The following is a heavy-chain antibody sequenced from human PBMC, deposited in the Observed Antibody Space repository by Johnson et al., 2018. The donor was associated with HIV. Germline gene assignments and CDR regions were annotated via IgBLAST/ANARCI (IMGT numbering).Heavy chain of an antibody. J-gene: IGHJ3*01. Sequence: MLLVESGGGLVQPEGSLRLSCAASGFTVSNKYMSWVRQAPGKGPEWVSVIYSGGSTYYADSVKGRFTISRDNSKNTLYLQMNSLRVEDTAVYYCARDLVVGDPSAPLTDALYVWGQGTMVTVSS. D-gene: IGHD1-26*01. V-gene: IGHV3-66*01. CDR1: GFTVSNKY. CDR3: ARDLVVGDPSAPLTDALYV. CDR2: IYSGGST.